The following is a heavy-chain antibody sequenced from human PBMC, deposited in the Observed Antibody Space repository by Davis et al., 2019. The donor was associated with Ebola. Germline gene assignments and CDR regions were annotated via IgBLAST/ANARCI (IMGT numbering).Heavy chain of an antibody. V-gene: IGHV3-23*01. CDR1: GFTFSSYA. J-gene: IGHJ4*02. Sequence: PGGSLRLSCAASGFTFSSYAMTWVRQAPGKGLEWVSAISGSGGDTYYADSVKGRFTISRDNSKNTLYLQMNSLRAEDTAVYYCAKGIRVRGIILFDYWGQGSLVTVSS. D-gene: IGHD3-10*01. CDR3: AKGIRVRGIILFDY. CDR2: ISGSGGDT.